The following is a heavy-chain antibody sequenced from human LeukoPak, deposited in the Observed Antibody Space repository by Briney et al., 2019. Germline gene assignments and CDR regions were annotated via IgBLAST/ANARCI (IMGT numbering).Heavy chain of an antibody. CDR2: ISYDGSNK. CDR1: GFTVSSNY. V-gene: IGHV3-30-3*01. D-gene: IGHD3-10*01. J-gene: IGHJ4*02. CDR3: ARDRGCDY. Sequence: GGSLRLSCAASGFTVSSNYMSWVRQAPGKGLEWVAVISYDGSNKYYADSVKGRFTISRDNSKNTLYLQMNSLRAEDTAVYYCARDRGCDYWGQGTLVTVSS.